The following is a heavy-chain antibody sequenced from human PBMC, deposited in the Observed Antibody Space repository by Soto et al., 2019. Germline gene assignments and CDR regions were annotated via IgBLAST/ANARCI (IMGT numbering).Heavy chain of an antibody. Sequence: GGSLRLSCAASGFTFSSYGMHWVRQAPGKGLEWVAVISYDGSNKYYADSVKGRFTISRDNSKITLYLQMNSLRAEDTAVYYCAKAFYYDSSGYYYVPGGEYWGQGTLVTVSS. D-gene: IGHD3-22*01. CDR1: GFTFSSYG. CDR2: ISYDGSNK. V-gene: IGHV3-30*18. CDR3: AKAFYYDSSGYYYVPGGEY. J-gene: IGHJ4*02.